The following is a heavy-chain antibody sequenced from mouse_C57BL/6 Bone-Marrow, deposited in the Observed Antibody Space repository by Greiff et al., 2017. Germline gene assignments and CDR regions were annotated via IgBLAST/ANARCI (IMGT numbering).Heavy chain of an antibody. CDR3: AGIYYDYDAWFAY. V-gene: IGHV1-50*01. J-gene: IGHJ3*01. CDR1: GYTFTSYW. Sequence: VQLQQPGAELVKPGASVKLSCKASGYTFTSYWMQWVKQRPGQGLEWIGEIDPSDSYTNYNQKFKGKATLTVDTSSSTAYMQLSSLTSEDSAVYYCAGIYYDYDAWFAYWGQGTLVTVSA. CDR2: IDPSDSYT. D-gene: IGHD2-4*01.